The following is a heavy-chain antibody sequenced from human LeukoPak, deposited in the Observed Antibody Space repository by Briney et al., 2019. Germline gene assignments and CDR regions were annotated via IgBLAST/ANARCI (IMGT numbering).Heavy chain of an antibody. Sequence: SETLSLTCTVSGGSISSYYWSWIRQPPGKGLEWIGYIYYSGITNYNASLKSRVTISVDTSKNQFSLKLSSVTAADSAVYYCARVEFGAHFDYWRQGTLVSVSS. CDR3: ARVEFGAHFDY. J-gene: IGHJ4*02. V-gene: IGHV4-59*01. D-gene: IGHD2/OR15-2a*01. CDR1: GGSISSYY. CDR2: IYYSGIT.